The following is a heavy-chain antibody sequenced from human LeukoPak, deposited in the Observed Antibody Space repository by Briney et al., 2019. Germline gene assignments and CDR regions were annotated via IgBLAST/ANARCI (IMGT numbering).Heavy chain of an antibody. CDR3: AKSGVAVYYFDY. CDR1: GFTFSSYG. V-gene: IGHV3-30*18. J-gene: IGHJ4*02. CDR2: ISYDGSNK. D-gene: IGHD6-19*01. Sequence: GGSLRLSCAASGFTFSSYGMHWVRQAPGKGLEWVAVISYDGSNKYYADSVKGRFTISRDNSKNTLYLQMNSLRAEDTAVYYCAKSGVAVYYFDYWGQGTLVTVSS.